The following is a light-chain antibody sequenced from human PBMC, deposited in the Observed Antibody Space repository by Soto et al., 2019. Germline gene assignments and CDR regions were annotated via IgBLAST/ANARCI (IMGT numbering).Light chain of an antibody. CDR3: SSYTSTSTFVV. Sequence: QSVLTQPPSVSGSPGQSVTISCTGTSSDVGGYNRVSWYQQPPGTAPKLMIYEVSNRPSGVPDRFSGSKSGNTASLTISGLQAEDEADYYCSSYTSTSTFVVFGGGTQLTVL. CDR1: SSDVGGYNR. CDR2: EVS. J-gene: IGLJ2*01. V-gene: IGLV2-18*02.